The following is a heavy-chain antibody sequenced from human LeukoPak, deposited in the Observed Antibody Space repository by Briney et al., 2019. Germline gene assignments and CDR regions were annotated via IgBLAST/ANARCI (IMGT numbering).Heavy chain of an antibody. J-gene: IGHJ4*02. CDR3: ARAGYCSGGSCYFDY. CDR2: IDTDGSST. D-gene: IGHD2-15*01. Sequence: GGSLRLSCAAYGFTFGNYWMHWVRQAPGKGLVWVSRIDTDGSSTSDADSVRGRFTISRDNAKDTLYLQMNSLGADDTAVYYCARAGYCSGGSCYFDYWGQGTQVIVSS. CDR1: GFTFGNYW. V-gene: IGHV3-74*01.